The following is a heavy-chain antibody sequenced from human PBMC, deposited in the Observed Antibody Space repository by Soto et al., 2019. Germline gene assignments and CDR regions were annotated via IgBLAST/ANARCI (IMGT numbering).Heavy chain of an antibody. CDR2: TYYRSKWYN. Sequence: QTLSLTCAISGDSVSSNSAAWNWIRQSPSRGLEWLGRTYYRSKWYNDYAVSVKSRITINPDTSKNQFSLQPNSVTPEDTAVYYCARDRGLYCSSTSCYGDYYYYGMDVWGQGTTVTVSS. CDR1: GDSVSSNSAA. V-gene: IGHV6-1*01. J-gene: IGHJ6*02. CDR3: ARDRGLYCSSTSCYGDYYYYGMDV. D-gene: IGHD2-2*01.